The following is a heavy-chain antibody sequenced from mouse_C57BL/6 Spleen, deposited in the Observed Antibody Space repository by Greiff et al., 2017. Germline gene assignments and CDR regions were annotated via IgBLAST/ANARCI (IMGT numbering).Heavy chain of an antibody. V-gene: IGHV1-50*01. CDR3: ARRYDYDDY. Sequence: VQLQQSGAELVKPGASVKLSCKASGYTFTSYWMQWVKQRPGQGLEWIGEIDPSDSYTNYNQKFKGKATLTVDTSSSTAYMQLSSLTSEDSAVYYCARRYDYDDYWGQGTTLTVSS. D-gene: IGHD2-4*01. CDR1: GYTFTSYW. CDR2: IDPSDSYT. J-gene: IGHJ2*01.